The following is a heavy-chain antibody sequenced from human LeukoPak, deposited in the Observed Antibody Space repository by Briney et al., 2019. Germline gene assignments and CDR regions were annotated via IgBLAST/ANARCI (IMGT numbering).Heavy chain of an antibody. D-gene: IGHD3-10*01. Sequence: PGGSLRLSFAASGFTVSSNYRSWVGQPPGKGREGVSVIYSGGSTYYADSVKGRFTISRDNSKNTLYLQMNSLRAEDTAVYYCARAFMVRGVIFYFDYWGQGTLVTVSS. CDR3: ARAFMVRGVIFYFDY. V-gene: IGHV3-53*01. J-gene: IGHJ4*02. CDR1: GFTVSSNY. CDR2: IYSGGST.